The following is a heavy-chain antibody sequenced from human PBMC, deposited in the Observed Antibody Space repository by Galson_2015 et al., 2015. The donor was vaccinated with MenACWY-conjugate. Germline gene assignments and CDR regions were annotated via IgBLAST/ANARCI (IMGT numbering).Heavy chain of an antibody. D-gene: IGHD3-3*01. CDR3: AKVLSGYYEEYYFDY. Sequence: SLRLSCAASEFTFSSYAMNWVRQAPGKGLEWVSTISGSGGSTYYADSVKGRFTTSRDNSKNTLYLQMNSLRAEDTAVYYCAKVLSGYYEEYYFDYWGQGALVTVSS. V-gene: IGHV3-23*01. CDR1: EFTFSSYA. J-gene: IGHJ4*02. CDR2: ISGSGGST.